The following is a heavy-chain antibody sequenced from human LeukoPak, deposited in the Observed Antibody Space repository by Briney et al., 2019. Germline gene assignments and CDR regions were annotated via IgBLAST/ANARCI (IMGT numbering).Heavy chain of an antibody. CDR1: GGSFSGYY. V-gene: IGHV4-34*01. CDR2: INHSGST. D-gene: IGHD3-3*01. CDR3: ARGPGYDFWSGYYRRFYFDY. J-gene: IGHJ4*02. Sequence: PETLSLTCAVYGGSFSGYYWSWIRQPPGKGLEWIGEINHSGSTNYNPSLKSRVTISVDTSKNQFSLKLSSVTAADTAVYYCARGPGYDFWSGYYRRFYFDYWGQGTLVTVSS.